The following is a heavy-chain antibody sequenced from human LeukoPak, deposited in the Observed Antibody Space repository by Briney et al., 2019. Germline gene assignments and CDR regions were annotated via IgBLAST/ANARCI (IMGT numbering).Heavy chain of an antibody. J-gene: IGHJ5*02. Sequence: SGPTLVNPTQTLTLTCTFSGFSLSTSGMRVSWIRQPPGKALEWLARIDWDDDKYCSTSLQTRLTISKATSKNQVVLTMTNMDPVDTATYYCARIAGSCYFNWFDPWGQGTLVTVSS. CDR2: IDWDDDK. V-gene: IGHV2-70*04. CDR3: ARIAGSCYFNWFDP. D-gene: IGHD2-15*01. CDR1: GFSLSTSGMR.